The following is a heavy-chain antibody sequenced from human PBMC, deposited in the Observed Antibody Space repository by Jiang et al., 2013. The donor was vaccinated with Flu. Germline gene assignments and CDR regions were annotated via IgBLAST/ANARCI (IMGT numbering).Heavy chain of an antibody. D-gene: IGHD3-22*01. Sequence: AIHWVRQARGQGLEWMGWINTNTGSPAYXGASQGRFVFSLDTSVSTAYLQISGLKAEDSGLYYCAREERRSSGYFDHWGQGAPGHRLL. V-gene: IGHV7-4-1*02. CDR3: AREERRSSGYFDH. CDR2: INTNTGSP. J-gene: IGHJ4*02. CDR1: A.